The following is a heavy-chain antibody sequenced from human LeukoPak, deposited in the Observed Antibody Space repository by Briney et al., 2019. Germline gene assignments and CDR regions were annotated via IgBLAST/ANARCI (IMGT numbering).Heavy chain of an antibody. CDR2: ISSSSSYI. D-gene: IGHD3-10*01. V-gene: IGHV3-21*01. CDR1: GFTFSSYS. Sequence: GGSLRLSCAVSGFTFSSYSMNWVRQAPGKGLEWVSSISSSSSYIYYADSVKGRFTIARDNAKNSLYLQMNSLRAEDTAVYYCAREKGAEEYYFDYWGQGTLVTVSS. J-gene: IGHJ4*02. CDR3: AREKGAEEYYFDY.